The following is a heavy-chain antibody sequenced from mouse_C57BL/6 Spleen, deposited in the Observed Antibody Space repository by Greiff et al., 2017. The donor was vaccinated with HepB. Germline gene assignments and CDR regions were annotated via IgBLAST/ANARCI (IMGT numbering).Heavy chain of an antibody. CDR3: ARERPWYFDV. J-gene: IGHJ1*03. CDR2: ISDGGSYT. Sequence: EVKLVESGGGLVKPGGSLKLSCAASGFTFSSYAMSWVRQTPEKRLEWVATISDGGSYTYYPDNVKGRFTISRDNAKNNLYLQMSHLKSEDTAMYYCARERPWYFDVWGTGTTVTVSS. V-gene: IGHV5-4*01. CDR1: GFTFSSYA.